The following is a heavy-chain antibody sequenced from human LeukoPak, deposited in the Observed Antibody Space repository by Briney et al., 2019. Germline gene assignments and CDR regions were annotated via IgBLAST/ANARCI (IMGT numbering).Heavy chain of an antibody. CDR2: IIPSLGTP. CDR3: ARAGSSRFSVPYYFNY. D-gene: IGHD6-13*01. V-gene: IGHV1-69*04. Sequence: SVKVSCKASGDTFSNYAISWLRQAPGQGLEWVGRIIPSLGTPNYAQKFQGRVTITADRSTTTAYMELSSLRFEDTAVYYCARAGSSRFSVPYYFNYWGQGTPVTVSS. CDR1: GDTFSNYA. J-gene: IGHJ4*02.